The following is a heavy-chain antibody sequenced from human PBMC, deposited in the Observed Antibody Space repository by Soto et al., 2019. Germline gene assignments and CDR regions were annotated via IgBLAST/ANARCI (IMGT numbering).Heavy chain of an antibody. Sequence: QVQLVQSGAEVKKPGSSVKVSCKASGGTFSSYAISWVRQAPGQGLEWMGGIIPIFGTANYAQKFQGRVTITADESTRPAYMELSSLRSEDPAVYYCARDRRFLEWLLLDYWGQGTLVTVSS. V-gene: IGHV1-69*01. CDR1: GGTFSSYA. CDR2: IIPIFGTA. CDR3: ARDRRFLEWLLLDY. D-gene: IGHD3-3*01. J-gene: IGHJ4*02.